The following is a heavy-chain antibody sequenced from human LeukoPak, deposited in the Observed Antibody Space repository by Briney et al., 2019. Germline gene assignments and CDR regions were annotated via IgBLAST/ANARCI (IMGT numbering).Heavy chain of an antibody. J-gene: IGHJ4*02. CDR3: ARWAVGATFDY. V-gene: IGHV4-34*01. Sequence: SETLSLTCAVYGESFSGYYWSWIRQPPGKGLEWIGEINHSGSTNYNPSLKSRVTISVDTSKNQFSLKLSSVTAADTAVYYCARWAVGATFDYWGQGTLVTVSS. D-gene: IGHD1-26*01. CDR2: INHSGST. CDR1: GESFSGYY.